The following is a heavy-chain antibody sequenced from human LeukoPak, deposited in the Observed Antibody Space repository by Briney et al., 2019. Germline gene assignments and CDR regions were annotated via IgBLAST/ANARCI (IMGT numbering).Heavy chain of an antibody. CDR2: IYYSGST. D-gene: IGHD3-22*01. V-gene: IGHV4-59*08. CDR3: ARHGSPYYDSSGHNWFDP. CDR1: GGSISSYY. Sequence: PSETLSLTCTVSGGSISSYYWSWIRQPPGKGLEWIGYIYYSGSTNYNPSLKGRVTISVDTSKNQFSLKLSSVTAADTAVYYCARHGSPYYDSSGHNWFDPWGQGTLVTVSS. J-gene: IGHJ5*02.